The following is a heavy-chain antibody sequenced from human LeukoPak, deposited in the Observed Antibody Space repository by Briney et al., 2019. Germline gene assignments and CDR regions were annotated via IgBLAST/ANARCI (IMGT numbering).Heavy chain of an antibody. D-gene: IGHD6-19*01. CDR2: ISAYNGNT. CDR1: GYTFTSYG. CDR3: ARDAYSSGWFDTYFDF. V-gene: IGHV1-18*01. Sequence: ASVKVSCKASGYTFTSYGISWVRQAPGQGLEWMGWISAYNGNTNYAQKLQGRVTMTTDTSTSTAYMELRSLRSDDTAVYYCARDAYSSGWFDTYFDFWGQGTLVTVSS. J-gene: IGHJ4*02.